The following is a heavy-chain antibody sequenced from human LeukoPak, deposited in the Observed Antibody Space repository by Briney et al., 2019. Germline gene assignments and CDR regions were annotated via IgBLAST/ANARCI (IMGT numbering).Heavy chain of an antibody. Sequence: GGSLSLSXAASGFTYSNAWMSWVRQAPGKGVEGVGRIKSRNDGGATELAAPVKGKLNISRDDSKNTLYLQMNSLKTEDTAVYYCTTGVGPAAIIFWGQGTRVTVSS. J-gene: IGHJ3*01. CDR3: TTGVGPAAIIF. CDR2: IKSRNDGGAT. D-gene: IGHD2-2*02. CDR1: GFTYSNAW. V-gene: IGHV3-15*01.